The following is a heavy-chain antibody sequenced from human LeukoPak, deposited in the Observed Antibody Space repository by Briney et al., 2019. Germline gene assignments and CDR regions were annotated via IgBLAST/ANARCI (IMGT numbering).Heavy chain of an antibody. CDR1: GFTFTSSA. Sequence: ASVKVSCKASGFTFTSSAMQWVRQARGQRLEWIGWIVVGSGNTNYAQKFQERVTITRNMSTSTAYMELSSLRSEGTAVYYYAAGEAAAGLDYWGQGTLVTVSS. V-gene: IGHV1-58*02. D-gene: IGHD6-13*01. CDR2: IVVGSGNT. CDR3: AAGEAAAGLDY. J-gene: IGHJ4*02.